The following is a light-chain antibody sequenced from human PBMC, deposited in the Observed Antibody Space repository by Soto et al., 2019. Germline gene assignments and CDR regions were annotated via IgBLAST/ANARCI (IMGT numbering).Light chain of an antibody. V-gene: IGLV2-23*02. CDR2: EVD. J-gene: IGLJ1*01. Sequence: QPVLTQPASVSGSPGQSITISCTRTSSDVGNYNLVSWYQQHPGRAPKLMIYEVDSRPSGVSSRFSGSKSGNTASLTISGLQAEDEADYYCSSYAGISEVFGTGTKVTVL. CDR1: SSDVGNYNL. CDR3: SSYAGISEV.